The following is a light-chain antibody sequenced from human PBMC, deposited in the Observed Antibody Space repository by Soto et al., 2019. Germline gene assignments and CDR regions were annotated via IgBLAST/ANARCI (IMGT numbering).Light chain of an antibody. CDR3: QQLSRYPLT. CDR2: SAS. V-gene: IGKV1-9*01. Sequence: DLQLTQSPSVLYASVGDTGTITCRASQALSNYLAWYQQKTGKXXDXXIYSASTLQSGVPSRFSATVSETEGSLKLRALQPEDGATYDGQQLSRYPLTFGGGTKVEIK. CDR1: QALSNY. J-gene: IGKJ4*01.